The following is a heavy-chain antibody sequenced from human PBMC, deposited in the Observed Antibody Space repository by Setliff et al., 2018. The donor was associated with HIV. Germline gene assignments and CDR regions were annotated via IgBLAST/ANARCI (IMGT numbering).Heavy chain of an antibody. V-gene: IGHV4-31*03. J-gene: IGHJ6*03. CDR3: AGGLKAEYYYYYYMDV. CDR2: ICCSGST. CDR1: GDSISSGSYY. Sequence: SETLSLTCTVSGDSISSGSYYWSWIRQHPGKGLEWIGYICCSGSTFYNPSLQSRTTISVDTSKNHFSLKPTSVSAADTAVYYCAGGLKAEYYYYYYMDVWGKGTTVTVSS.